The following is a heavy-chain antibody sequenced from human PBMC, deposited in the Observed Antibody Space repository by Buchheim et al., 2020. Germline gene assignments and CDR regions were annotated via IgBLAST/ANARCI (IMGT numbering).Heavy chain of an antibody. Sequence: EVQLVESGGGLVQPGGSLRLSCAASGFTVSSNYMSWVRQAPGKGLEWVSVIYSGGSTYYADSVKGRFTISRDNSKNTLYLQMNSLRAEDTAVYYCATSPGNYYYDSSGYYKNGMDVWGQGTT. V-gene: IGHV3-66*01. J-gene: IGHJ6*02. CDR1: GFTVSSNY. CDR3: ATSPGNYYYDSSGYYKNGMDV. D-gene: IGHD3-22*01. CDR2: IYSGGST.